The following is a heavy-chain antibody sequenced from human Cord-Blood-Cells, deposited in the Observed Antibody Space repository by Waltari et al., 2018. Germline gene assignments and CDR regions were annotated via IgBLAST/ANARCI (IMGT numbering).Heavy chain of an antibody. V-gene: IGHV3-30*18. Sequence: QVQLVESGGGVVQPGRSLRLSFSASGFPFSRSVLHWGRQAPGKGLEWVAVIWYDGSNKYYADSVKGRFTISRDNSKNKLYLQMNSLRAEDTAMYYCAKDSSNWVFDYWGQGTLVTVSS. J-gene: IGHJ4*02. CDR3: AKDSSNWVFDY. CDR1: GFPFSRSV. CDR2: IWYDGSNK. D-gene: IGHD7-27*01.